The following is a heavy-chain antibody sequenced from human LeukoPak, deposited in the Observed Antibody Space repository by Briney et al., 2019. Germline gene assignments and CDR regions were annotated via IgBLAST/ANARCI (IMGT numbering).Heavy chain of an antibody. V-gene: IGHV1-2*02. CDR3: ARRYSYAYGYLDY. Sequence: ASVKVSCKASGYTFTDHYLHWLRQAPGQGPEWMGWINLDSGGTNYGQKFQGRVTLTRDTSISTAYMELSSLRFDDTAVYYCARRYSYAYGYLDYWGQGTLVTVSS. D-gene: IGHD3-16*01. CDR2: INLDSGGT. J-gene: IGHJ4*02. CDR1: GYTFTDHY.